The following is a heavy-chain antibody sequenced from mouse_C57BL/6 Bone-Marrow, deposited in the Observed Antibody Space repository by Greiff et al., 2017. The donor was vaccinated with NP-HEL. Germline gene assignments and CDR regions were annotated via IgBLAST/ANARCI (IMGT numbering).Heavy chain of an antibody. D-gene: IGHD1-1*01. CDR2: ISYDGSN. CDR1: GYSITSGYY. V-gene: IGHV3-6*01. J-gene: IGHJ1*03. CDR3: ARLGYYYGSSFPYWYFDV. Sequence: DVQLQESGPGLVKPSQSLSLTCSVTGYSITSGYYWNWIRQFPGNKLEWMGYISYDGSNNYNPSLKNRISITRDTSKNQFFLKLNSVTTEDTATYYCARLGYYYGSSFPYWYFDVWGTGTTVTVSS.